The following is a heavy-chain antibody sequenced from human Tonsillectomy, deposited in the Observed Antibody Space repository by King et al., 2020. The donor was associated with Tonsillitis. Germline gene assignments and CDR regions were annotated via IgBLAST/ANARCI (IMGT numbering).Heavy chain of an antibody. V-gene: IGHV3-23*04. Sequence: VQLVESGGGLVQPGGSLRLSCAASGFTFSDYAMAWVRQTPGKGLEWVSLIVSTGGSSYYPDSVQGRFTISRDNSKNTLYLQMNNLRADDTAVYFCAKESGGILLAWGQGTLVTVSS. J-gene: IGHJ5*02. CDR1: GFTFSDYA. CDR2: IVSTGGSS. CDR3: AKESGGILLA. D-gene: IGHD6-13*01.